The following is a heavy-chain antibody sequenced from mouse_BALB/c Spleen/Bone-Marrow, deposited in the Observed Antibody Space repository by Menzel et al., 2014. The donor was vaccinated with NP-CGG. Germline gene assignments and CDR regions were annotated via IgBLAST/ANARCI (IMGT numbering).Heavy chain of an antibody. Sequence: VQLQQSGAELVRPGSSVKISCKASGHAFSSYWMNWVRQRPGQGLEWIGQIYPGDGDTNYNGKFKGKATLTADRSSSTAYMQLSSLTSEDSAVYFCARTAWFAYWGQGTLVTVSA. CDR3: ARTAWFAY. J-gene: IGHJ3*01. CDR1: GHAFSSYW. V-gene: IGHV1-80*01. CDR2: IYPGDGDT.